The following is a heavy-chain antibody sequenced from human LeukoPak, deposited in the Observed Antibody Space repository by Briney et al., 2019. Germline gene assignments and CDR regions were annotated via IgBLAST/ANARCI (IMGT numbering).Heavy chain of an antibody. CDR2: ISKSGTYI. J-gene: IGHJ4*02. CDR3: AREVLIVVEPAANTIDY. CDR1: GFTFRDYT. V-gene: IGHV3-21*01. Sequence: GGSRRLSCAASGFTFRDYTMNWVRQAPGKGLEWVSAISKSGTYIKYADSVKGRFTVSRDNAKNSLFLQMNSLRVEDTAVYFCAREVLIVVEPAANTIDYWGQGTRVTVSS. D-gene: IGHD2-2*01.